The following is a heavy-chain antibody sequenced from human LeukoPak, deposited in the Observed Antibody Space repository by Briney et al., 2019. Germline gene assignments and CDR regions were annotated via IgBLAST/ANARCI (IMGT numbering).Heavy chain of an antibody. CDR1: GVTVSNNY. D-gene: IGHD1-14*01. V-gene: IGHV3-74*01. J-gene: IGHJ4*02. CDR2: INPGGSSI. Sequence: GGSLRLSCAASGVTVSNNYMNWVRQVPGKGLVWVARINPGGSSITYADSVKGRFTISRDNAKNTLYLQMDSLRAEDTGVYYCARGNQADDYWGQGTLVTVSS. CDR3: ARGNQADDY.